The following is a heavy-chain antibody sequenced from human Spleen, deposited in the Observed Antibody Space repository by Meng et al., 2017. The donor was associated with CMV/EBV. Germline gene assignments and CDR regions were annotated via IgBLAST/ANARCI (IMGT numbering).Heavy chain of an antibody. CDR1: GYTIRSYD. D-gene: IGHD3-16*01. CDR2: MIPNSGNT. V-gene: IGHV1-8*01. CDR3: ARCVLGATYYDYYNGMDV. Sequence: AALKVSCKASGYTIRSYDINWLRQATGQGLEWMGWMIPNSGNTGYAQKFKGRVTMTRDNSTNTAYMELSSLRSEDTAVYYCARCVLGATYYDYYNGMDVWGQGTTVTVSS. J-gene: IGHJ6*02.